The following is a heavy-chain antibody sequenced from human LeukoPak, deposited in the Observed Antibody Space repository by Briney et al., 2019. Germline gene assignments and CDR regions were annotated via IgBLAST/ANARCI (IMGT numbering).Heavy chain of an antibody. J-gene: IGHJ4*02. CDR2: ISYDGSNK. CDR3: ARGRFGEYLDY. D-gene: IGHD3-10*01. V-gene: IGHV3-30*04. Sequence: GGSLRLSCAASGFTFSSYAMHWVRQAPGKGLEWVAVISYDGSNKYYADSVKGRFTISRDNSKNTLYLQMNSLRAEDTAVYYCARGRFGEYLDYWGQGTLVTVSS. CDR1: GFTFSSYA.